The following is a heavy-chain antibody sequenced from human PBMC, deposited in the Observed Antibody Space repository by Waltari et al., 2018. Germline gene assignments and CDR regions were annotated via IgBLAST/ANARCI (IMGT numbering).Heavy chain of an antibody. CDR3: ARDVEGVLDF. V-gene: IGHV3-7*01. Sequence: EVQLVESGGGLVQPGGSRRLSWAASGFTFGSYWRGWVHQAPGKGPEWVANINRDGRDKNYVDSVKGRFTVSRDNTKNSLSLQMDSLRVEDTAVYFCARDVEGVLDFWGQGTLVTVSS. J-gene: IGHJ4*02. CDR1: GFTFGSYW. CDR2: INRDGRDK. D-gene: IGHD3-10*01.